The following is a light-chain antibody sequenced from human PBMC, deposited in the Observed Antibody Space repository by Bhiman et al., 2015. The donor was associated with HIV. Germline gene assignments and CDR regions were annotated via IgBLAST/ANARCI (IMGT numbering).Light chain of an antibody. CDR3: QVWDGNSDHSGVI. V-gene: IGLV3-21*04. CDR1: NIGYKS. Sequence: SYELTQSPSVSVAPGKTATITCGGNNIGYKSVHWYQQKAGQAPVLVIFYDSDRPSGIPERFSGSNSGNTATLIISRVEAGDEADYYCQVWDGNSDHSGVIFGGGTKLTVL. J-gene: IGLJ2*01. CDR2: YDS.